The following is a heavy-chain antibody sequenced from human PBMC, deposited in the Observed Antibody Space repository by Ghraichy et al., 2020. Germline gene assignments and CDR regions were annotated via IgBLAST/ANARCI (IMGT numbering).Heavy chain of an antibody. V-gene: IGHV1-3*01. D-gene: IGHD1-26*01. J-gene: IGHJ6*02. CDR3: ARSVERTLKYYYYYGMDV. Sequence: GGSLRLSCKASGYTFTSYAMHWVCQAPGQRLEWMGWINAGNGNTKYSQKFQGRVTITRDTSASTAYMELSSLRSEDTAVYYCARSVERTLKYYYYYGMDVWGQGTTVTVSS. CDR1: GYTFTSYA. CDR2: INAGNGNT.